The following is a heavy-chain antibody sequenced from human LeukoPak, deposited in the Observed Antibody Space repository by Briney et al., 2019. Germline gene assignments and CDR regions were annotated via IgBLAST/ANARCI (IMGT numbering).Heavy chain of an antibody. V-gene: IGHV4-34*01. D-gene: IGHD4-17*01. CDR3: ARPRGLHGMFMDV. CDR2: INHSGST. J-gene: IGHJ6*02. Sequence: SETLSLTCAVYGGSFSGYYWSWIRQPPGKGLEWIGEINHSGSTNYNPSLKSRVTISVDTSKNQFSLKLSSVTAADTAVYYCARPRGLHGMFMDVWGQGITVTVSS. CDR1: GGSFSGYY.